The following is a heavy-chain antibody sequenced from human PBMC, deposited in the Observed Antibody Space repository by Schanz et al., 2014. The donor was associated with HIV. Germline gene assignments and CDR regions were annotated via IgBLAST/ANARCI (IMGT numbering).Heavy chain of an antibody. Sequence: QVQLVQSGAEVKRPGASVKVSCKASDYLFSRYGISWVRQAPGKGLEWMGGFDPEDGEIIYAQKFQGRVTMTEDTSTDTVYMELSSLRSEDTAVYYCASREFGIYYYGLDVWGQGTTVTVSS. CDR2: FDPEDGEI. CDR3: ASREFGIYYYGLDV. V-gene: IGHV1-24*01. J-gene: IGHJ6*02. CDR1: DYLFSRYG. D-gene: IGHD3-10*01.